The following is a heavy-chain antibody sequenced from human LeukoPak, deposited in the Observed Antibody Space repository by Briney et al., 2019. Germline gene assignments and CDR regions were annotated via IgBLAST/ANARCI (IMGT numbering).Heavy chain of an antibody. V-gene: IGHV4-4*07. CDR3: AREGESYQFDY. CDR1: GGSISSYY. Sequence: SETLSLTCTVSGGSISSYYWSWIRQPAGKGLEWIGRIYTSGSTNYNPSFKSRVTISVDTSKNQFSLKLTSVTAADTAVYYCAREGESYQFDYWGQGTLVTVSS. D-gene: IGHD2-2*01. J-gene: IGHJ4*02. CDR2: IYTSGST.